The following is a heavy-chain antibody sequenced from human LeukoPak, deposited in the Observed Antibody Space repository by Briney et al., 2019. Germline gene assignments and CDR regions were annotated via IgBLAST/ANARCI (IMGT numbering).Heavy chain of an antibody. CDR2: IKQDGSET. Sequence: GGSLRLSCAASGFTFSNYWINWVRQAPGKGLEWVANIKQDGSETYCVDSVKGRFTISRDNAKNSLYLQMNSLRDVDTAVYYCARGGSGYSYGKIDSWGQGILVTVSS. D-gene: IGHD5-18*01. CDR3: ARGGSGYSYGKIDS. CDR1: GFTFSNYW. V-gene: IGHV3-7*01. J-gene: IGHJ4*02.